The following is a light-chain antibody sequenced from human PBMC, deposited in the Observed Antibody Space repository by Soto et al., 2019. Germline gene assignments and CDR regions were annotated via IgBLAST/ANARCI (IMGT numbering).Light chain of an antibody. CDR3: QQYYSTPYT. CDR2: GTS. J-gene: IGKJ2*01. CDR1: QSLLSRSTNKNY. Sequence: DIVMTQSPDSLTVSLGERATINCKSSQSLLSRSTNKNYLAWYQQKPGQPPRFIYGTSIRESGVPDRFSGSGSVTNFTLTISGLQAEDVAVYFCQQYYSTPYTFGQGTKLEIK. V-gene: IGKV4-1*01.